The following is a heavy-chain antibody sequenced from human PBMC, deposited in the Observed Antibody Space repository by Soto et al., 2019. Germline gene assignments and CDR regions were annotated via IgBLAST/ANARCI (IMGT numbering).Heavy chain of an antibody. CDR3: AREGGIVGATAADY. J-gene: IGHJ4*02. V-gene: IGHV4-31*03. D-gene: IGHD1-26*01. CDR1: GGSISSGGYY. CDR2: IYYSGST. Sequence: QVQLQESGPGLVKPSQTLSLTCTVSGGSISSGGYYWSWIRQHPGKGLEWIGDIYYSGSTDYNPSLKSRFTISVDTSKNQFSLKLSSVTAADTAVYYCAREGGIVGATAADYWGQGTLVTVSS.